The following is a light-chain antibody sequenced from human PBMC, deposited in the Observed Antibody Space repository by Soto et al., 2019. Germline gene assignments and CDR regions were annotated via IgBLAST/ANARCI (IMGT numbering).Light chain of an antibody. Sequence: DIQMTQSPSSLPASVGDRVTITCRASQNIRSYLNWYQQKPGKAPKVLIYGASSLQSGVPSRFSGSVSGKEFTLTISSLQPEDFATYYCKQSYKTARTFGQGTKLEIK. CDR1: QNIRSY. J-gene: IGKJ2*01. CDR2: GAS. V-gene: IGKV1-39*01. CDR3: KQSYKTART.